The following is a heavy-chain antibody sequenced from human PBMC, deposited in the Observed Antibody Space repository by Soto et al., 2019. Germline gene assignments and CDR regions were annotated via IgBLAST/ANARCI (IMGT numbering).Heavy chain of an antibody. CDR1: GGSISSGDYY. D-gene: IGHD2-2*01. Sequence: QVQLQESGPGLVKPSQTLSLTCTVSGGSISSGDYYWSWIRQSPGKGLQWIGYIYNSGSTYYNPSLKSRVTISVDTSKNQFSLKLSSVTAADTAVYYCARDPGGQLPPDYWGQGTLVTVSS. CDR2: IYNSGST. CDR3: ARDPGGQLPPDY. V-gene: IGHV4-30-4*01. J-gene: IGHJ4*02.